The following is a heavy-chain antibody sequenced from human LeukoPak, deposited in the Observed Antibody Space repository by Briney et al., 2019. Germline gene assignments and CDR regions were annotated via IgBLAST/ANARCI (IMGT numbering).Heavy chain of an antibody. Sequence: SETLSLTCTVSSGSISNSGYYRGWIRQPPGKGLEWIGNIYYSGNTYYNPSLKSRVTISVDTSKNQFSLKLSSVTAADTAVYYCAKTYYYDPFDFCGQGTLVTVSS. V-gene: IGHV4-39*01. CDR3: AKTYYYDPFDF. J-gene: IGHJ4*02. CDR2: IYYSGNT. D-gene: IGHD3-22*01. CDR1: SGSISNSGYY.